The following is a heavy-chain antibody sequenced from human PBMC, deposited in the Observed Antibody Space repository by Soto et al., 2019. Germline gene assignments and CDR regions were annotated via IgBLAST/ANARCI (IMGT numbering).Heavy chain of an antibody. CDR3: ARASQRGVLRFLARGFDY. CDR1: GYTFTSYA. Sequence: QVQLVQSGAEVKKPGASVKVSCKASGYTFTSYAMHWVRQAPGQRLEWMGWINAGNGNTKYSQKFQGRVTITRDTSASTAYMELSSLRSEDPAVYYCARASQRGVLRFLARGFDYWGQGTLVTVSS. CDR2: INAGNGNT. J-gene: IGHJ4*02. D-gene: IGHD3-3*01. V-gene: IGHV1-3*01.